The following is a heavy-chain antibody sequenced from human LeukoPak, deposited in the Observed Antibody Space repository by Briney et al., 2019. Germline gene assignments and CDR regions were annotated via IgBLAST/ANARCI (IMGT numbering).Heavy chain of an antibody. CDR2: ITGSGVST. CDR3: AKDSDNNSGSFDY. Sequence: GGSLRLSCAASGFTLSNYAVRWVRQAPGRGLEWVSAITGSGVSTFYADSVKGRFTVSRDNSKNTLYLQMNSLRAEDTAVYYYAKDSDNNSGSFDYWGQGTLVTVSS. CDR1: GFTLSNYA. D-gene: IGHD3-10*01. J-gene: IGHJ4*02. V-gene: IGHV3-23*01.